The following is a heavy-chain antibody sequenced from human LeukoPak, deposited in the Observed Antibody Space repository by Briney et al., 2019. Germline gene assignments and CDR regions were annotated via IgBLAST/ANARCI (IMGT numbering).Heavy chain of an antibody. J-gene: IGHJ4*02. D-gene: IGHD2-15*01. CDR2: ISSSSSYI. V-gene: IGHV3-21*01. Sequence: GGSLRLSCAASGFTFSSYSMNWVRQAPGKGLEWVSSISSSSSYIYYADSVKGRFTISRDNAKNSLYLQMNSLRAEDTAVYYCASVCSGGSCYDHYFDYWGQGTLVTVSS. CDR3: ASVCSGGSCYDHYFDY. CDR1: GFTFSSYS.